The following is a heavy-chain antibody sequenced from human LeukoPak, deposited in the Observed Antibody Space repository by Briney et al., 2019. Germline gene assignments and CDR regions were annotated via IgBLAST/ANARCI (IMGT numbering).Heavy chain of an antibody. Sequence: PGRSLRLSCAASGFTFSNYGMHWVRQAPGRGLEWVAFISYDGSNKYYADSVKGRFTISRDNSKNTLYLQMNSLRAEDTAVYHCARGVLLHFAEFSGFDPWGQGTLVTVSS. CDR2: ISYDGSNK. V-gene: IGHV3-30*03. J-gene: IGHJ5*02. CDR1: GFTFSNYG. D-gene: IGHD3-10*01. CDR3: ARGVLLHFAEFSGFDP.